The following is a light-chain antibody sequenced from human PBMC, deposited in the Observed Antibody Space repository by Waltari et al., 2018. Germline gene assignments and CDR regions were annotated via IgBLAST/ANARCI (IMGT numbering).Light chain of an antibody. CDR2: STS. J-gene: IGLJ3*02. CDR1: TGAAPSVPI. CDR3: LLYYGGVQV. V-gene: IGLV7-43*01. Sequence: QTVVTQEPTPILSPRAPVTLTCALSTGAAPSVPIPNWFQQKPGQAPRSLIHSTSTKHSWTPARFSGSLLGDKGALTLSGVQPEDEAEYYCLLYYGGVQVFGGGTKLTVL.